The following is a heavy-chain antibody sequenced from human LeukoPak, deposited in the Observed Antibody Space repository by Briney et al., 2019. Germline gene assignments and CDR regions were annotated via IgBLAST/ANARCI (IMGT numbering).Heavy chain of an antibody. CDR3: AKDNRYFEYLGKAVDY. V-gene: IGHV3-30*02. Sequence: QPGGSLRLSCAASAFSFSNYGMHWVRQAPGKGLEWVALIRYDGSNKDYADSVKGRFTISRDNSKNTLYLQMNSLRPEDTAVYYCAKDNRYFEYLGKAVDYWGQGTMVTVSS. CDR2: IRYDGSNK. D-gene: IGHD3-9*01. J-gene: IGHJ4*02. CDR1: AFSFSNYG.